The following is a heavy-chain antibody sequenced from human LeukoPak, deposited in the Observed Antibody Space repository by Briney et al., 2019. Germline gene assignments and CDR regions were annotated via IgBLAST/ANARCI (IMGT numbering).Heavy chain of an antibody. Sequence: PSETLSLTCAVYGGSFSGYYWSWIRQPPGKGLEWIGEINHSGSTNYNPSLKSRVTISVDTSKNQFSLKLSSVTAADTAVYYCARARGYSLNWFDPWGQRTLVTVSS. V-gene: IGHV4-34*01. CDR3: ARARGYSLNWFDP. J-gene: IGHJ5*02. CDR2: INHSGST. D-gene: IGHD5-18*01. CDR1: GGSFSGYY.